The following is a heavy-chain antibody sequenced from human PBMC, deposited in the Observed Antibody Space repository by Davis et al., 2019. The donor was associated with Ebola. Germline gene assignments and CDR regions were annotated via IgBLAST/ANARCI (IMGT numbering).Heavy chain of an antibody. CDR1: GDSISNYY. V-gene: IGHV4-59*08. D-gene: IGHD3-16*01. CDR3: ASEDRAGGTFDY. CDR2: LYYSGNT. J-gene: IGHJ4*02. Sequence: SETLSLTCIVSGDSISNYYWSWIRQPPGKGLEWIGYLYYSGNTNYNPSLESRVTMSVDTSKNHFSLRPSSVTAADTAVYYCASEDRAGGTFDYWGQGTLVTVSS.